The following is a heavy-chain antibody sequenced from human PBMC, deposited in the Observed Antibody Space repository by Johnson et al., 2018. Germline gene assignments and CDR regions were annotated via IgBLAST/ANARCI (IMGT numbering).Heavy chain of an antibody. CDR1: GASITTSY. CDR2: IYFRANT. J-gene: IGHJ3*02. V-gene: IGHV4-59*01. D-gene: IGHD3-10*01. CDR3: ARDRGRSDAFDI. Sequence: QVQLQESGPGLVKPSETLSLTCAVSGASITTSYWSWIRQPPGKGLEWLGYIYFRANTKYNPSLKSRVTISLDTSKNEFSLNLTFVTAADTAVYYCARDRGRSDAFDIWGQGTLVTVSS.